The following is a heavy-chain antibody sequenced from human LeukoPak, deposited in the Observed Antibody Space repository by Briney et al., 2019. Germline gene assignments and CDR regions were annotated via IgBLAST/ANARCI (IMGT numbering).Heavy chain of an antibody. V-gene: IGHV4-31*03. Sequence: PSQTLSLTCTVSGGSISSGGYYWSWIRQHPGKGLEWIGYIYYSGSTYYNPSLKSRVTISVDTSKNQFSLKLSSVTAADTAVYYCARGYYDSSGYYPLFDYWGQGTLVTVSS. CDR2: IYYSGST. J-gene: IGHJ4*02. CDR3: ARGYYDSSGYYPLFDY. D-gene: IGHD3-22*01. CDR1: GGSISSGGYY.